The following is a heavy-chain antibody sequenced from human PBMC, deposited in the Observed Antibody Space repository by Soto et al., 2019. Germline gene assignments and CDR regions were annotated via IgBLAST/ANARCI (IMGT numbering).Heavy chain of an antibody. CDR2: ISAYNGDT. V-gene: IGHV1-18*01. D-gene: IGHD1-26*01. Sequence: ASVKVSCKASGYTYTSYGISWVRQAPGQGLEWMGWISAYNGDTNYAQKPQGRVTMTTDTSTSTAYMELRSLRSDDTAVYYCARDFTYSGSYQAPDYWGQGTLVTVSS. CDR3: ARDFTYSGSYQAPDY. CDR1: GYTYTSYG. J-gene: IGHJ4*02.